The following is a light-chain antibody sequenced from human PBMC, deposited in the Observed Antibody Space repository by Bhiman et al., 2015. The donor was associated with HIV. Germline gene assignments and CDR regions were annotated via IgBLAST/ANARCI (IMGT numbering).Light chain of an antibody. CDR2: EVS. J-gene: IGLJ2*01. Sequence: QSALTQPPSASGSPGQSVTISCTGTSSDVGGYNYVSWYQQHPGKAPKLIIYEVSKRPSGVPDRFSGSKSGNTASLTVSGLQAEDEADYYCNSYAGSNNLGVFGGGTKLTV. CDR1: SSDVGGYNY. CDR3: NSYAGSNNLGV. V-gene: IGLV2-8*01.